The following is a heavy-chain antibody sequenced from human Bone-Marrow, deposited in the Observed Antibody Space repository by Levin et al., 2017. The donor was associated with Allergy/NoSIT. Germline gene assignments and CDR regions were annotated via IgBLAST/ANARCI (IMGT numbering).Heavy chain of an antibody. D-gene: IGHD1-26*01. J-gene: IGHJ6*02. V-gene: IGHV3-15*01. CDR1: GISFSTVW. CDR3: TAPHLLLTSIHFYSLRYYSHNCGMDV. Sequence: GGSLRLSCTASGISFSTVWMSWVRQVPGKGLEWVGRIKTKTDGETTDFAAPVKGRFTISRDDSKETLFLQMNSLETEDTAVYYFTAPHLLLTSIHFYSLRYYSHNCGMDVWGQGTPVLVSS. CDR2: IKTKTDGETT.